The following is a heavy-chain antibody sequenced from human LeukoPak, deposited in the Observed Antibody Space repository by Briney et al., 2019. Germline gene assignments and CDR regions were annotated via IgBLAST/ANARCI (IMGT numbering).Heavy chain of an antibody. Sequence: ASVKVSCKASGYTFTGYYTHWVRQAPGQGLEWMGWINPNSGGTNYAQKFQGRVTMTRDTSISTAYMELSRLGSDDTSVYYRAREKCSSTSCNQPFDYWGQGTLVTVSS. V-gene: IGHV1-2*02. CDR2: INPNSGGT. D-gene: IGHD2-2*01. CDR3: AREKCSSTSCNQPFDY. J-gene: IGHJ4*02. CDR1: GYTFTGYY.